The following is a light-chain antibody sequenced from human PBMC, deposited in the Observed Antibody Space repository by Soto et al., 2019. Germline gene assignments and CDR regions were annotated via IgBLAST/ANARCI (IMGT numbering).Light chain of an antibody. V-gene: IGKV3-20*01. Sequence: EIVLTQSPGILSLSPGERASLSCGASQSISSSFLAWYQQKPGQSPKLLIYWASFRESGVPDRFSGSGSGTDFTLTISNLQAEEVAVYYCNQYLTNSWTVGQGTKVDIK. J-gene: IGKJ1*01. CDR1: QSISSSF. CDR2: WAS. CDR3: NQYLTNSWT.